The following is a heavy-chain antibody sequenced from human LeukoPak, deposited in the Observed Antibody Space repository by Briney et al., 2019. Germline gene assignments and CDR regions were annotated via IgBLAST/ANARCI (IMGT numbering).Heavy chain of an antibody. CDR3: ARGPYDFWSNDAFDI. Sequence: SGGSLRLSCAASGFTFSSYGMHWVRQAPGKGLEWVAVIWYDGSNKYYADSVKGRFTISRDNSKNTLYLQMNSLRAEDTAVYYCARGPYDFWSNDAFDIWGQGTMVTVSS. D-gene: IGHD3-3*01. CDR1: GFTFSSYG. J-gene: IGHJ3*02. V-gene: IGHV3-33*01. CDR2: IWYDGSNK.